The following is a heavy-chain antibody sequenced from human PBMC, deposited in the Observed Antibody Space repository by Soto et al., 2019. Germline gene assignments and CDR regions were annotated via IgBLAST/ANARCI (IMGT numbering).Heavy chain of an antibody. Sequence: SETLSLTCAISGASTYTNDWWIRLRQPPGRGLEGIAEIHHTGRTNYNASFMVRAALSVDNSKNQFHLILRAVTAAYSAIYFCARAKPRRVWALDFWGQGSLVTVSS. CDR3: ARAKPRRVWALDF. J-gene: IGHJ4*02. CDR2: IHHTGRT. CDR1: GASTYTNDW. V-gene: IGHV4-4*02. D-gene: IGHD7-27*01.